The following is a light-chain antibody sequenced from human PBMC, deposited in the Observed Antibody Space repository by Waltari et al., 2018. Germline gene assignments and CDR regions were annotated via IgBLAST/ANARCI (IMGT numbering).Light chain of an antibody. V-gene: IGLV7-43*01. CDR2: STG. CDR3: LLYYGGTQLV. Sequence: QTVVTQEPSLTVSPGGPVNLTCASSTGAGTSDYYPNAFQRKPGQAPRALIYSTGNKPARTPARFSGSLLGGKAALTLSGVQPEDEADYYCLLYYGGTQLVFGGGTKLTVL. CDR1: TGAGTSDYY. J-gene: IGLJ3*02.